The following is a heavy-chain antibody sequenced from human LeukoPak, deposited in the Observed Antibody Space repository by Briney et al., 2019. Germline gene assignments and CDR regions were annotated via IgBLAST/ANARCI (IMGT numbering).Heavy chain of an antibody. CDR1: GFIFSSYS. V-gene: IGHV3-48*01. CDR2: ISSRSNTI. J-gene: IGHJ4*02. CDR3: AKGRGKDGQNLFDY. D-gene: IGHD5-24*01. Sequence: GGSLRLSCEASGFIFSSYSMNWVRQAPGKGLEWVSYISSRSNTIYYADSVKGRFTISRDNSKNTLFLQIDNLRVDDTAVYYCAKGRGKDGQNLFDYWGQGTLITVSS.